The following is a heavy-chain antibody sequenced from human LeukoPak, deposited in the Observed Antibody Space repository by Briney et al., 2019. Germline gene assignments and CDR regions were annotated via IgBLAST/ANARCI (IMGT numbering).Heavy chain of an antibody. CDR3: AKVRVGTAHFDY. Sequence: GGSLRLSCAVSGFMFSHYGMHWVRQAPGKGLEWVAFVRYDGNNKYYADSVKGRFTISRDNSKNTLYLQMNSLRPEDTAVYYCAKVRVGTAHFDYWGQGTLVTVSS. D-gene: IGHD2-15*01. J-gene: IGHJ4*02. V-gene: IGHV3-30*02. CDR2: VRYDGNNK. CDR1: GFMFSHYG.